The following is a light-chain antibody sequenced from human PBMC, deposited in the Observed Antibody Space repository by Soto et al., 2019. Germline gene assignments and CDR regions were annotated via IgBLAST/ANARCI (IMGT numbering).Light chain of an antibody. CDR2: GAS. J-gene: IGKJ3*01. CDR3: QQYCSSPFT. CDR1: QSFSSSY. Sequence: EIVLTQSPGTLSLSPGERATLSCRASQSFSSSYLAWYQQKPGQATRLLIYGASSRATGIPDRFSGSGSWIDFTLTISRLEPEDFAVYYCQQYCSSPFTFGPGTKVDIK. V-gene: IGKV3-20*01.